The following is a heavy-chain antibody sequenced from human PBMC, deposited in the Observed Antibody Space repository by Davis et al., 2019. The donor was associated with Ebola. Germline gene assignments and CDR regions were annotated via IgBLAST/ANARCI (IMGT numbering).Heavy chain of an antibody. J-gene: IGHJ4*02. CDR2: ISYDGSNK. CDR3: ARGQWLELLYYFDY. Sequence: GGPLRLPCAASGFTFSTYGWPGVRQAPAKGLEWLAVISYDGSNKYYADSVKGRFTISRDNSKNTLYLQMNSLRAEDTAVYYCARGQWLELLYYFDYWGQGTLVTVSS. CDR1: GFTFSTYG. V-gene: IGHV3-30*03. D-gene: IGHD6-19*01.